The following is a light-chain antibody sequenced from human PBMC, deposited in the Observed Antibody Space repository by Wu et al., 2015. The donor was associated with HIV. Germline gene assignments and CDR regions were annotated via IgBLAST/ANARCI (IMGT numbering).Light chain of an antibody. CDR1: QTVGNSY. Sequence: EIVLTQSPDTLSLSPGERATLSCRASQTVGNSYSAWYQQKPGQAPRLLIFDTSNRAIGIPDRFSGSGSGTDFTLTISSLEPEDFAVYYCQQRSNWPRVTFGQGTRLEIK. J-gene: IGKJ5*01. CDR3: QQRSNWPRVT. CDR2: DTS. V-gene: IGKV3-11*01.